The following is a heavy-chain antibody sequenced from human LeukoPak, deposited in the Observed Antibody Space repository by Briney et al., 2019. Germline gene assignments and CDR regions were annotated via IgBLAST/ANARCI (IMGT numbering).Heavy chain of an antibody. V-gene: IGHV1-18*01. D-gene: IGHD2-15*01. CDR1: GYTFTSYG. Sequence: ASVKVSCKASGYTFTSYGISWVRQDPGQGLEWMGWISAYNGNTNYAQKLQGRVTMTTDTSASTAYMELRSLRSDDTAVYYCAVCSGGSCYYWFDPWGQGTLVTVSS. J-gene: IGHJ5*02. CDR2: ISAYNGNT. CDR3: AVCSGGSCYYWFDP.